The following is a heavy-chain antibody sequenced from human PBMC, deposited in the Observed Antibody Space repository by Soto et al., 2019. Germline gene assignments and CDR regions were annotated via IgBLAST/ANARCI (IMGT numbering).Heavy chain of an antibody. D-gene: IGHD4-17*01. Sequence: ASVKVSCKASGYTFNTYGITWVRQAPGQGLEWMGWINPYNGNTKFAQKLQDRVTMTTATSTSTAYMELASLRSDDTAVYYCARGCIAETTHLCYWGQGTLVTVSS. CDR1: GYTFNTYG. V-gene: IGHV1-18*01. CDR3: ARGCIAETTHLCY. CDR2: INPYNGNT. J-gene: IGHJ4*02.